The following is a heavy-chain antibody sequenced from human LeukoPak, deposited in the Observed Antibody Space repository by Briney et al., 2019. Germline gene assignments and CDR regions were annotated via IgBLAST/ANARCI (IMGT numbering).Heavy chain of an antibody. CDR3: ARSGPNDHRFDY. J-gene: IGHJ4*02. D-gene: IGHD1-1*01. V-gene: IGHV3-30-3*01. Sequence: GGSLRLSCAASGFTITSYAMHWVRQAPGKGLERVAVISYHGSSQYYADSVKGRFTISRDTLKNTLYLQMFSLRPEDAAFYYCARSGPNDHRFDYWGQGTLVAVSS. CDR2: ISYHGSSQ. CDR1: GFTITSYA.